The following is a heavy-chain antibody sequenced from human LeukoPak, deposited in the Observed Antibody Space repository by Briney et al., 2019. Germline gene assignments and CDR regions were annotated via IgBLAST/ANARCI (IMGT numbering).Heavy chain of an antibody. CDR2: INHSGST. J-gene: IGHJ4*02. CDR3: ASLRPRWYSSSSGRPFDY. Sequence: NPSETLSLTCAVYGGSFSGYYWSWIRQPPGKGLEWIGEINHSGSTNYNPSLKSRVTISVDTSKNQFSLKLSSVTAADTAVYYCASLRPRWYSSSSGRPFDYWGQGTLVTVSS. D-gene: IGHD6-6*01. V-gene: IGHV4-34*01. CDR1: GGSFSGYY.